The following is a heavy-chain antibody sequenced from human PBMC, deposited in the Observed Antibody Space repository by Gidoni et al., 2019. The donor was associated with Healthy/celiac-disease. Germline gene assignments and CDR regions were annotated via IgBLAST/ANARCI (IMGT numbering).Heavy chain of an antibody. CDR3: ARGTMVRGVVRFYFDY. D-gene: IGHD3-10*01. J-gene: IGHJ4*02. CDR1: GGSISSGSYY. Sequence: QVQLQESGPGLVTPSQTLSLTCTVSGGSISSGSYYWSWIRQPAGKGLEWIGRIYTSGSTNYNPSLKSRVTISVDTSKNQFSLKLSSVTAADTAVYYCARGTMVRGVVRFYFDYWGQGTLVTVSS. CDR2: IYTSGST. V-gene: IGHV4-61*02.